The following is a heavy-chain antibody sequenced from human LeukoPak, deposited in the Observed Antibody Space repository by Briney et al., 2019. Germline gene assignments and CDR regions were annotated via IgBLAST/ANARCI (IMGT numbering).Heavy chain of an antibody. CDR2: IIPIFGTA. J-gene: IGHJ6*03. D-gene: IGHD3-3*01. V-gene: IGHV1-69*05. CDR3: ARAYDFWTYMDV. Sequence: ASVKVSCKASGGTFSSYAISWVRQAPGQGLGWTGGIIPIFGTANYAQKFQGRVTITTDESTSTAYMELSSLRSEDTAVYYCARAYDFWTYMDVWGKGNTVTVSS. CDR1: GGTFSSYA.